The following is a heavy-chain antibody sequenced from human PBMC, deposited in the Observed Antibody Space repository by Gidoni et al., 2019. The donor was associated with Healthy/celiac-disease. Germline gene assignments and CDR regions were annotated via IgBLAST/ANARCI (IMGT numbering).Heavy chain of an antibody. D-gene: IGHD3-3*01. CDR3: AKDIPSGAPNALYYDFYDSGDGFDY. V-gene: IGHV3-23*01. Sequence: EVQLLESGGGLVQPGGSLRLSCAASGFTFSSYAMSWLRQAPGKGLEWVSAISGSGGSTYYADSVKGRFTISRDNSKNTLYLQMNSLRAEDTAVYYCAKDIPSGAPNALYYDFYDSGDGFDYWGQGTLVTVSS. CDR2: ISGSGGST. J-gene: IGHJ4*02. CDR1: GFTFSSYA.